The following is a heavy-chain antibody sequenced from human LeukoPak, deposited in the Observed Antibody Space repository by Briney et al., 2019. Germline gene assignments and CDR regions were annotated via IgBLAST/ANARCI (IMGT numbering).Heavy chain of an antibody. Sequence: SVKVSCKASGYTFTNYFMHWVRQAPGQGLEWMGGIIPFFGTPNYAQRFQDRVTISADESTSTFYMELRSLRSEDTAVYYCARPKTYYYEDTDLKVWVRGPLDYWGQGTLVTVSS. J-gene: IGHJ4*02. D-gene: IGHD3-10*01. CDR2: IIPFFGTP. CDR3: ARPKTYYYEDTDLKVWVRGPLDY. V-gene: IGHV1-69*13. CDR1: GYTFTNYF.